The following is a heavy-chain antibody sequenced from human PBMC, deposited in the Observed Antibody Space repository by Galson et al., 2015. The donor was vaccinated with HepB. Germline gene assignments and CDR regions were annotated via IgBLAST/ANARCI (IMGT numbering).Heavy chain of an antibody. CDR2: TYYRSKWQK. V-gene: IGHV6-1*01. CDR3: AYGVGV. CDR1: GDSVSANTAV. Sequence: CAISGDSVSANTAVWTWIRQSPSRGLEWLGRTYYRSKWQKDYAVSMKSRITISTDTSRNQVALQLNSMSPEDTAVDYCAYGVGVWGQGTTVTVSS. J-gene: IGHJ6*02.